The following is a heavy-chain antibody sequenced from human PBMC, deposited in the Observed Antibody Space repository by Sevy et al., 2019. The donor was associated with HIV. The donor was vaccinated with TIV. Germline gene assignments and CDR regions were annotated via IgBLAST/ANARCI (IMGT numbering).Heavy chain of an antibody. Sequence: GGSLRLSCAASGFTFSSYGMHCLRQAPAKGLEWVATLWYDGSKNYYADSVKGRLTISRDNSKNTVYMQMNSLRGEDTAVYFCGREGVPAAIGLDYWGQGTLVTGSS. J-gene: IGHJ4*02. D-gene: IGHD2-2*01. V-gene: IGHV3-33*01. CDR2: LWYDGSKN. CDR1: GFTFSSYG. CDR3: GREGVPAAIGLDY.